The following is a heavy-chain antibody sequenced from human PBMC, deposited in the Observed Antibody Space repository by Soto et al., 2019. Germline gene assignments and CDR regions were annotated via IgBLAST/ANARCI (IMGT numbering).Heavy chain of an antibody. CDR3: ARWPSADKIEC. CDR2: TYNSGTT. Sequence: QVQLQESGPGLVEPSQTLALTCTVSGDSISSGYFWSWIRQSPGKGLEWIGHTYNSGTTYNNPSLRSRGTISIATSRNQFSLRLTAVTAADTAVYYCARWPSADKIECWGKGTLVTVPS. J-gene: IGHJ4*02. CDR1: GDSISSGYF. V-gene: IGHV4-30-4*01. D-gene: IGHD3-3*01.